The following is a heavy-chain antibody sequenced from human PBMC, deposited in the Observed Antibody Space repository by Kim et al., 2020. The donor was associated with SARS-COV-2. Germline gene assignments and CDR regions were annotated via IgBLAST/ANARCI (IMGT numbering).Heavy chain of an antibody. CDR2: ISSNGGST. V-gene: IGHV3-64D*09. J-gene: IGHJ1*01. CDR3: VKVSIAVASRAEYFQH. D-gene: IGHD6-19*01. CDR1: GFTFSSYA. Sequence: GGSLRLSCSASGFTFSSYAMHWVRQAPGKGLEYVSAISSNGGSTYYADSVKGRFTISRDNSKNTLYLQMSSLRAEDTAVYYCVKVSIAVASRAEYFQHWGQGTLVTVSS.